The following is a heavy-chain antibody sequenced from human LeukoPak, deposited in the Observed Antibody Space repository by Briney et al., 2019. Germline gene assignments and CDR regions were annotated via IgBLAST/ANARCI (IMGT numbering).Heavy chain of an antibody. J-gene: IGHJ4*02. CDR1: GGSISMFY. Sequence: SETLSLTCTVSGGSISMFYWSWIRQPPGKGLEWIGYMHYSGYTNYNPSLKSRVTISGDTSKNQLSLKLSSVTAADTALYYCARQHDSSGFYFDYWGQGTLVTVSS. V-gene: IGHV4-59*08. CDR3: ARQHDSSGFYFDY. CDR2: MHYSGYT. D-gene: IGHD3-22*01.